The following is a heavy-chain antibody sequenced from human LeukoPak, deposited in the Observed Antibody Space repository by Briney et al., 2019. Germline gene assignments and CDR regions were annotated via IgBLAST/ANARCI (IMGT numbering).Heavy chain of an antibody. CDR2: IKSKTDGGTT. J-gene: IGHJ4*02. Sequence: GGSLRLSCAASGFTFSNAWMSWVRQAPGKGLEWVGRIKSKTDGGTTDYAAPVKGRFTISRDDSKNTLYLQMNSLKTEDTAVYYCTTVWGRVGVYYDSPPPYWGQGTLVTVSS. D-gene: IGHD3-22*01. V-gene: IGHV3-15*01. CDR1: GFTFSNAW. CDR3: TTVWGRVGVYYDSPPPY.